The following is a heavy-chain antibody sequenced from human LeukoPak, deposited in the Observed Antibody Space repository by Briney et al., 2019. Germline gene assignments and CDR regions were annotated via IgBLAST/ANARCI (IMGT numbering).Heavy chain of an antibody. D-gene: IGHD3-22*01. CDR3: AKDAQAYDSSGYLDY. V-gene: IGHV3-30*04. CDR2: ISYDGSNK. J-gene: IGHJ4*02. CDR1: GFTFSSYA. Sequence: GRSLRLSCAASGFTFSSYAMHWVRQAPGKGLEWVAVISYDGSNKYYADSVKGRFTISRDNSKNTLYLQMNSLRAEDTAVYYCAKDAQAYDSSGYLDYWGQGTLVTVSS.